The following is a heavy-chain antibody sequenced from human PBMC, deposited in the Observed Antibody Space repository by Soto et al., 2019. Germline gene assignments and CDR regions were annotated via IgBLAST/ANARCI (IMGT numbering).Heavy chain of an antibody. CDR2: IIQSGDT. D-gene: IGHD6-6*01. Sequence: GGSLRLSCAASGFTFSAYTMSWVRQAPGEGLEWVSGIIQSGDTYYADSVKGRFTISRDNSKNTLHLQMDSLRAEDTAIYYCAKGSASSRPYFFDCWGQGALVTVSS. CDR3: AKGSASSRPYFFDC. J-gene: IGHJ4*02. CDR1: GFTFSAYT. V-gene: IGHV3-23*01.